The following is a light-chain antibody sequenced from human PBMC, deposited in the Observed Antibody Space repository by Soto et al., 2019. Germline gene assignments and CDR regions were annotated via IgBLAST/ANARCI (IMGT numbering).Light chain of an antibody. V-gene: IGKV3-15*01. CDR1: QSVSSN. Sequence: EIVMTQSPATLSVSPVERATLSCRASQSVSSNLAWYQQKPGQAPRLLIYGASTRATGIPARFSGSGSGTEFTLTISSLQSEDFAVYYCQQYNNWPYTFGQWTKLEIK. CDR2: GAS. CDR3: QQYNNWPYT. J-gene: IGKJ2*01.